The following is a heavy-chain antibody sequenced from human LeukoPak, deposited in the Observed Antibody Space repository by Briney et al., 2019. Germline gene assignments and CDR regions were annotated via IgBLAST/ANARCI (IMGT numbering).Heavy chain of an antibody. CDR3: ARGGDYYDSSGYYNY. CDR1: GFTFSSYS. D-gene: IGHD3-22*01. V-gene: IGHV3-21*01. CDR2: ISSSSSYI. Sequence: GGSLRLSCAASGFTFSSYSMNSVRQAPGKGLGWVSSISSSSSYIYYADSVKGRFTISRDNAKNSLYLQMNSPRAEDTAVYYCARGGDYYDSSGYYNYWGQGTLVTVSS. J-gene: IGHJ4*02.